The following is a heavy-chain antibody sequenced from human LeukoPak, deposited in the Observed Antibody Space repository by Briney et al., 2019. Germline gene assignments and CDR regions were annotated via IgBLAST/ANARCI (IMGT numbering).Heavy chain of an antibody. Sequence: GESLRISCKGSGYSFTSYWISWVRQMPGKGLGWMGRIDPSDSYTNYSPSFQGHVNISADKSISTAYLQWSSLKASDTAMYYCARWTSYYDFWSGYFDYWGQGTLVTVSS. J-gene: IGHJ4*02. CDR1: GYSFTSYW. V-gene: IGHV5-10-1*01. CDR2: IDPSDSYT. D-gene: IGHD3-3*01. CDR3: ARWTSYYDFWSGYFDY.